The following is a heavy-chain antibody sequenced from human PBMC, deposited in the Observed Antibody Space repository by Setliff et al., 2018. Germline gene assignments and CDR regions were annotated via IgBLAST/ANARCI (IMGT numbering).Heavy chain of an antibody. V-gene: IGHV1-18*01. J-gene: IGHJ6*04. Sequence: EASVKVSCKASGFAFSDYGVTWVRQAPGQGLEWVAWINAHNGNTDYAHHLQGRVTVTTDTSSNTALMDLRSLRTDDTAIYCCARPLFCTTYSCPMDVWGKGTMVTVSS. CDR1: GFAFSDYG. CDR3: ARPLFCTTYSCPMDV. CDR2: INAHNGNT. D-gene: IGHD4-4*01.